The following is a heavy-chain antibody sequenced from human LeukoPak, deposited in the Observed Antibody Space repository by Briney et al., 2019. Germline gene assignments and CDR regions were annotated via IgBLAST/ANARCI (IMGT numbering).Heavy chain of an antibody. CDR3: ARGREYSSSSEGDQFDY. Sequence: ASVKVSCKASGYTFTSYDFNWVRQATGQGLEWMGWMNPNSGNTGYAQKFQGRVTMTRNTSISTAYMELSSLRSEDTAVYYCARGREYSSSSEGDQFDYWGQGTLVTVSS. CDR2: MNPNSGNT. D-gene: IGHD6-6*01. CDR1: GYTFTSYD. V-gene: IGHV1-8*01. J-gene: IGHJ4*02.